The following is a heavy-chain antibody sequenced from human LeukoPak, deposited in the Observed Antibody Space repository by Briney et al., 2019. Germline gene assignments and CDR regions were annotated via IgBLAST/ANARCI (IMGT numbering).Heavy chain of an antibody. CDR2: IYYSGST. V-gene: IGHV4-59*01. J-gene: IGHJ4*02. Sequence: SETLSLTCTVSGGSISSYYWSWIRQPPGKGLEWIGCIYYSGSTNYNPSLKSRVTISVDTSKNQFSLKLSSVTAADTAVYYCAASYDSSGYYLDYWGQGTLVTVSS. D-gene: IGHD3-22*01. CDR1: GGSISSYY. CDR3: AASYDSSGYYLDY.